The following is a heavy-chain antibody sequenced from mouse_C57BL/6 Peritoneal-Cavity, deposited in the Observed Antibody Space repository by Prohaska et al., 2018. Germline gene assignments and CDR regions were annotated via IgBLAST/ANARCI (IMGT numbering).Heavy chain of an antibody. CDR3: VYGSEWYCDY. V-gene: IGHV1-72*01. J-gene: IGHJ2*01. D-gene: IGHD1-1*01. Sequence: CKASGYTFTSYWMHWVKQRPGRGIEWIGRIDPNSGGTKYNEKFKSKATLTVDKPSSTAYMQLSSLTSEDSAVYYCVYGSEWYCDYGGQGTTLTVSS. CDR2: IDPNSGGT. CDR1: GYTFTSYW.